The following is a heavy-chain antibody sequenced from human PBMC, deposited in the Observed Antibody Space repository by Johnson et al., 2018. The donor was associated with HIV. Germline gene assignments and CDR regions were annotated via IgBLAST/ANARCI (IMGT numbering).Heavy chain of an antibody. V-gene: IGHV3-7*03. CDR3: ARRGITIVADAFDV. D-gene: IGHD3-10*01. CDR2: IKQDGSEK. J-gene: IGHJ3*01. Sequence: EVQLVESGGGLIQPGGSLRLSCAASGFTFSSYGMHWVRQAPGKGLEWVANIKQDGSEKYYVDSVKGRFTISRDNAKNTLYLQMYSLRAEDTAFYYCARRGITIVADAFDVWGQGTMVTVSS. CDR1: GFTFSSYG.